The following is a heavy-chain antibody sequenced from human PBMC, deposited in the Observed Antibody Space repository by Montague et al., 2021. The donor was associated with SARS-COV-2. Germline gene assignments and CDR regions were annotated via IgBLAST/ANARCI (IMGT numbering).Heavy chain of an antibody. D-gene: IGHD3-16*02. CDR3: ARHYDYVWGSYRQRLNWYFDL. J-gene: IGHJ2*01. CDR1: GGSISSSSYY. CDR2: IYYGGST. V-gene: IGHV4-39*01. Sequence: SETLSLTCTVSGGSISSSSYYWGWIRQPPGKGLEWIGSIYYGGSTYYNPSLKSRVTISVDTSKNQFSLKLSSVTAADTAVYYCARHYDYVWGSYRQRLNWYFDLWGRGTLVTVSS.